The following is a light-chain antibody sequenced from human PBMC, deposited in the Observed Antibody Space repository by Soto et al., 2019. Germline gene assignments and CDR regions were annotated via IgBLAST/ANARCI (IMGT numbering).Light chain of an antibody. CDR2: GAS. Sequence: DSVLTQSPGTLSLSPGERATLSCRASQSVSSSYLAWYQQKPGQAPRLLIYGASSRATGIPDRFSGSGSGTDFTLTISRLEPEDFAVYYCQQYGSSSWTLGQGTKV. CDR1: QSVSSSY. J-gene: IGKJ1*01. V-gene: IGKV3-20*01. CDR3: QQYGSSSWT.